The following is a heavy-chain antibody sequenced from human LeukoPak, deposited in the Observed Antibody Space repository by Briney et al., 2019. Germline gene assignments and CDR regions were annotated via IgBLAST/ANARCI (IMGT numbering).Heavy chain of an antibody. CDR1: GGTFSSYA. CDR3: ARVPRITILRELDY. CDR2: IIPIFGTA. V-gene: IGHV1-69*13. Sequence: SVKVSCKASGGTFSSYAISWVRQAPGQGLEWMGGIIPIFGTANYAQKFQGRVTITADESTSTAYMELSSLRSEDTAVYYCARVPRITILRELDYWGQGTLVTVSS. D-gene: IGHD3-10*01. J-gene: IGHJ4*02.